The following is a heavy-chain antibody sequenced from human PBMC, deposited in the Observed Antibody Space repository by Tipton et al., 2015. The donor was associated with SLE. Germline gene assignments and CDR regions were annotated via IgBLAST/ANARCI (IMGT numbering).Heavy chain of an antibody. CDR1: GGSISSYY. J-gene: IGHJ6*02. CDR3: ARLRYRGYSYGSGYYYGMDV. CDR2: IYTSGST. V-gene: IGHV4-4*08. Sequence: TLSLTCTVSGGSISSYYWSWIRQPPGKGLEWIGYIYTSGSTNYNPSLQSRVTISVDTSKNQFSLKLSSVTAADTAVYYCARLRYRGYSYGSGYYYGMDVWGQGTTVTVSS. D-gene: IGHD5-18*01.